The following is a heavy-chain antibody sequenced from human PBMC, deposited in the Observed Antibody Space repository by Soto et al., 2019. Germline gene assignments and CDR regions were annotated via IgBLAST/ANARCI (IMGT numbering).Heavy chain of an antibody. CDR2: INPSGGST. V-gene: IGHV1-46*03. D-gene: IGHD1-1*01. J-gene: IGHJ3*02. CDR1: GYSFTSYY. CDR3: ARGATDTEAFDI. Sequence: GASVKVSCKASGYSFTSYYMHWVRQAPGQGLEWMGIINPSGGSTSYAQKFQGRVTMTRDTSTSTVYMGLSSLRSEDTAVYYCARGATDTEAFDIWGQGTMVTVSS.